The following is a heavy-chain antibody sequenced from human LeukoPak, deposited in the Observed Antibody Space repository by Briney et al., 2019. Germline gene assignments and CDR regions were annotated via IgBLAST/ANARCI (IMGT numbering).Heavy chain of an antibody. D-gene: IGHD3-10*01. J-gene: IGHJ3*02. V-gene: IGHV3-7*01. CDR3: ARNYYGSNDAFDI. CDR1: GFTFSSXX. CDR2: IKRDGSEK. Sequence: ASGFTFSSXXXXXVRQXPGKGXXXXANIKRDGSEKYYVDSVKGRFTISRDNAKNSLFLQMNSLRAEDTAVYYCARNYYGSNDAFDIWGQGTMVTVSS.